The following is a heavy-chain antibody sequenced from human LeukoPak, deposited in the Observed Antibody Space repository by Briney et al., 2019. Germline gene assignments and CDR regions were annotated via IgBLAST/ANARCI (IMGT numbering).Heavy chain of an antibody. J-gene: IGHJ5*02. CDR3: ARDSHEDIVVVVAATETHRFGFDP. Sequence: GASVKVFCKASGVTFTGYYMHWVRQAPGQGLEWMGWINTNTGNPTYAQGFTGRFVFSLDTSVSTAYLQISSLKAEDTAVYYCARDSHEDIVVVVAATETHRFGFDPWGQGTLVTVSS. D-gene: IGHD2-15*01. CDR2: INTNTGNP. CDR1: GVTFTGYY. V-gene: IGHV7-4-1*02.